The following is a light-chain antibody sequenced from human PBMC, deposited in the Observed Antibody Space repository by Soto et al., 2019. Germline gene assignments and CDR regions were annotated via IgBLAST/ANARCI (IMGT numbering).Light chain of an antibody. Sequence: EIVLTQSPGTLSLSPGERATLSCRASQSVSSSYLAWYQQKPGQAPRLLIYDASSRATGIPDRFSGSGSGTDFTLTISRLEPEDFAVYYCQQYGSLLTFGGGTKVEIK. CDR3: QQYGSLLT. CDR1: QSVSSSY. CDR2: DAS. J-gene: IGKJ4*01. V-gene: IGKV3-20*01.